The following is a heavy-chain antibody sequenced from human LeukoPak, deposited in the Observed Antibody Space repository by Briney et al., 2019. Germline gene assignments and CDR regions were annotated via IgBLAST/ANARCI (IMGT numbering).Heavy chain of an antibody. Sequence: GGSLRLSCAAAGFTFSSYAMSWVRQVPGKGLEWVSAISGSGGSTYYADSEKGRLAISRDNYTNTLYLQMNSLRAEDTAVYYCAKVPLPPAPLYYFDYWGQGTLVTVSS. CDR2: ISGSGGST. V-gene: IGHV3-23*01. CDR1: GFTFSSYA. J-gene: IGHJ4*02. D-gene: IGHD2-15*01. CDR3: AKVPLPPAPLYYFDY.